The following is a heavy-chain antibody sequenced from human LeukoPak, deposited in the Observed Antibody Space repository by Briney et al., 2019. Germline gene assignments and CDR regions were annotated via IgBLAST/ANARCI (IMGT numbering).Heavy chain of an antibody. CDR2: IYYSGST. CDR3: ARGYYDFWSGYSYYFDY. D-gene: IGHD3-3*01. V-gene: IGHV4-39*07. J-gene: IGHJ4*02. Sequence: SETLSLTCTVSGGSISSSSYYWGWIRQPPGKGLEWTGSIYYSGSTYYNPSLKSRVTISVDTSKNQFSLKLSSVTAADTAVYYCARGYYDFWSGYSYYFDYWGQGTLVTVSS. CDR1: GGSISSSSYY.